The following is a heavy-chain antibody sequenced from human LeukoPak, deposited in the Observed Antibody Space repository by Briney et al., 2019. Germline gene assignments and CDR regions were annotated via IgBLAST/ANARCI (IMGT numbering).Heavy chain of an antibody. J-gene: IGHJ4*02. CDR2: INHSGST. CDR3: ARAHYYDSSGYYPFDY. V-gene: IGHV4-34*01. CDR1: GGSFSGYY. Sequence: SSETLSLTCAVYGGSFSGYYWSWIRQPPGKGLEWIGEINHSGSTNYSPSLKSRVTISVDTSKNQFSLKLSSVTAADTAVYYCARAHYYDSSGYYPFDYWGQGTLVTVSS. D-gene: IGHD3-22*01.